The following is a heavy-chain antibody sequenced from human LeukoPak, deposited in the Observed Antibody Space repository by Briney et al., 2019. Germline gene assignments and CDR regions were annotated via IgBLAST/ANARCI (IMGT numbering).Heavy chain of an antibody. J-gene: IGHJ4*02. CDR3: VREGNEVLTKNFDH. Sequence: ASMKVSCKSSGFTFTDHYIHWVRQGPGQGLEWMGYINPHSGVTSFPQKFQGRVTLSTDTSISAAYMELSSLISDDTAMYYCVREGNEVLTKNFDHWGQGALVTVSS. D-gene: IGHD4/OR15-4a*01. CDR2: INPHSGVT. CDR1: GFTFTDHY. V-gene: IGHV1-2*02.